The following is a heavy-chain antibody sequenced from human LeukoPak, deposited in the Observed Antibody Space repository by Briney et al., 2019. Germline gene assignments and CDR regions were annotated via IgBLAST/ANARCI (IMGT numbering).Heavy chain of an antibody. CDR2: INPNSGGT. V-gene: IGHV1-2*02. D-gene: IGHD2-2*01. CDR1: GYTFTGYY. Sequence: ASVKVSCKASGYTFTGYYMRWVRQAPGQGLEWMGWINPNSGGTNYAQKFQGRVTMTRDTSISTAYMELSRLRSDDTAVYYCAREKDIVVVPAAMYMDVWGKGTTVTVSS. J-gene: IGHJ6*03. CDR3: AREKDIVVVPAAMYMDV.